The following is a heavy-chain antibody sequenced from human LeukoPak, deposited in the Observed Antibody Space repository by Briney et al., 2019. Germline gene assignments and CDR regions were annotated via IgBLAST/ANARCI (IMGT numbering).Heavy chain of an antibody. CDR1: GLTFSNFK. Sequence: GGSLRLSCAVSGLTFSNFKMNWVRQAPGKGLEWVANINQDGSEISYLDSVRGRFAISRDNAMNSLSLQMNSLRAEDTAVYYCARDVHGGAFDYWGQGTLVTVSS. D-gene: IGHD4-23*01. CDR2: INQDGSEI. CDR3: ARDVHGGAFDY. J-gene: IGHJ4*02. V-gene: IGHV3-7*01.